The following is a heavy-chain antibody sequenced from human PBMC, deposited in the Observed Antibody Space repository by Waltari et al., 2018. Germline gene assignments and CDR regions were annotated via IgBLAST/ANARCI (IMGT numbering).Heavy chain of an antibody. Sequence: QVQLQQWGAGLLKPSETLSLTCAVYGGSFSGYYWSWIRQPPGKGLEWIGEINHRGSTNYNPSLKSRVTISVDTSKNQFSLKLSSVTAADTAVYYCARGPLWFRGFDYWGQGTLVTVSS. CDR1: GGSFSGYY. D-gene: IGHD3-10*01. CDR2: INHRGST. CDR3: ARGPLWFRGFDY. J-gene: IGHJ4*02. V-gene: IGHV4-34*01.